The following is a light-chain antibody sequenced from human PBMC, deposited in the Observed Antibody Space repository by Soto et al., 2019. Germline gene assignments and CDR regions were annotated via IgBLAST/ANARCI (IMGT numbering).Light chain of an antibody. V-gene: IGKV3-20*01. CDR2: GAS. J-gene: IGKJ1*01. Sequence: EIVLTQSPGTLSLSAGERATLSCRASQSVGSRYLAWYQQKPGQAPRLLIYGASSRATGIPDRFTGSASETDFTLTISRVEPQDSAVYYCQQAGSSPRTFGKGTKVEIK. CDR3: QQAGSSPRT. CDR1: QSVGSRY.